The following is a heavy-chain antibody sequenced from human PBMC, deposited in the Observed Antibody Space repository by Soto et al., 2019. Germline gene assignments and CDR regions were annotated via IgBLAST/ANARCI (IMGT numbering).Heavy chain of an antibody. J-gene: IGHJ3*02. CDR3: AAELYSGGSCCSFDI. V-gene: IGHV1-58*01. CDR2: IVVGSGTT. CDR1: GFTFSNSA. Sequence: SVKVSCKTSGFTFSNSAVQWVRQARGQRLEWMGWIVVGSGTTNYAQKFRERVTITRDMSTSTAHMEVSSLTSEDTAVYYCAAELYSGGSCCSFDIWGQGTMVAVSS. D-gene: IGHD2-15*01.